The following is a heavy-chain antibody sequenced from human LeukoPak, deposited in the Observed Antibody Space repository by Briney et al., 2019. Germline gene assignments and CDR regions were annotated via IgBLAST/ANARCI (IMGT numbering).Heavy chain of an antibody. CDR1: GGSFSGYY. Sequence: PSETLSLTCAVYGGSFSGYYWSWIRQPPGKGLEWIGEINHSGSTNYNPSLKSRVTISVDTSKNQFSLKLSSVTAANTAVYYCARVYQDKVTTIWGQGNLVTVS. V-gene: IGHV4-34*01. J-gene: IGHJ4*02. CDR3: ARVYQDKVTTI. D-gene: IGHD5-12*01. CDR2: INHSGST.